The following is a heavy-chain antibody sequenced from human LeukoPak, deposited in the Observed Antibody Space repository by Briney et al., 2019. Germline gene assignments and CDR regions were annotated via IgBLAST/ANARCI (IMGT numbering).Heavy chain of an antibody. D-gene: IGHD1-1*01. Sequence: PGGSLRLSCAASGFAFSSYSMNWVRQAPGKGLEWVSYISSSSSTIFYADSVKGRFTISRDNAKNSLYLQMNRLRAEDTAVYYCARDMGNDLWAFDIWGQGTMVTVSS. CDR1: GFAFSSYS. V-gene: IGHV3-48*01. CDR2: ISSSSSTI. J-gene: IGHJ3*02. CDR3: ARDMGNDLWAFDI.